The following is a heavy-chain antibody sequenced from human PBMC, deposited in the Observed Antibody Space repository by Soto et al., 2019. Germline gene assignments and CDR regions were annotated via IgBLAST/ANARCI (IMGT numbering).Heavy chain of an antibody. V-gene: IGHV3-7*05. CDR1: GFTFSSYW. CDR2: IKQDGSEK. D-gene: IGHD5-18*01. CDR3: ARDLSGYSYGDY. J-gene: IGHJ4*02. Sequence: GGSLILSCAASGFTFSSYWTSWVRQAPGKGLEWVANIKQDGSEKYYVDSVKGRFTISRDNAKNSLYLQMNSLRAEDTAVYYCARDLSGYSYGDYWGQGTLVTVSS.